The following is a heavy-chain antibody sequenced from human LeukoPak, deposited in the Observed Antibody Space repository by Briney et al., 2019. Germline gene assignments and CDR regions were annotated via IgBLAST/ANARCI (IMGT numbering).Heavy chain of an antibody. J-gene: IGHJ4*02. CDR1: VGSICSYY. CDR3: ARSIEDYYDSSGYYYYFDY. V-gene: IGHV4-59*08. CDR2: IYYRWST. Sequence: SETLSLTCTVSVGSICSYYWSCLRQPPERGVEWIGHIYYRWSTNYNTSIKSRVTISVDASKTQFSLKLSSVTAADTAVYYCARSIEDYYDSSGYYYYFDYWGQGTLVTVSS. D-gene: IGHD3-22*01.